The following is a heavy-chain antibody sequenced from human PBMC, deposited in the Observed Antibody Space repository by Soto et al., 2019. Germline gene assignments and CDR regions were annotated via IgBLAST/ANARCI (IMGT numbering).Heavy chain of an antibody. V-gene: IGHV1-3*01. D-gene: IGHD3-22*01. CDR1: GYTFTSYP. CDR3: ARDWTHYDSSGPGDY. Sequence: ASVKVSCKASGYTFTSYPMHWVRQAPGQGLEWMGWINAGNGDTKYSQKFQGRVTITRDTSANTAYMELSSLRSEDTAVFYCARDWTHYDSSGPGDYWGQGTLVTVSS. J-gene: IGHJ4*02. CDR2: INAGNGDT.